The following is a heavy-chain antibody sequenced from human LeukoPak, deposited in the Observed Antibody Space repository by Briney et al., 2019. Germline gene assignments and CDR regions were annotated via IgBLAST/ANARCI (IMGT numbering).Heavy chain of an antibody. CDR1: GGSISSYY. Sequence: SETLSLTCTVSGGSISSYYWSWIRQPPGKGLEWIGYIYYSGSTNYNPSLKSRVTISVETSKNQFSLKLSSVTAADTAVYYCARGQYCSGGSCYSGFDYWGQGTLVTVSS. D-gene: IGHD2-15*01. CDR2: IYYSGST. CDR3: ARGQYCSGGSCYSGFDY. J-gene: IGHJ4*02. V-gene: IGHV4-59*08.